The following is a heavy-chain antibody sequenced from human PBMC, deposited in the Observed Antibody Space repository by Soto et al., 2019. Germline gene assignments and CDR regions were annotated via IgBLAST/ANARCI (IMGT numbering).Heavy chain of an antibody. CDR1: XXXXXVXX. Sequence: QLLESGGGLAQXXXXLXLXXXXXXXXXXVXXXXXVRXXXXXGLEWVSTLTRDVGRSYYADSVRGRFTVSRDNSKNTLFLQMNSLTAEDTAIYYCAKDQRFLEWWMDWGQGTLVTVST. D-gene: IGHD3-3*01. J-gene: IGHJ4*02. V-gene: IGHV3-23*01. CDR2: LTRDVGRS. CDR3: AKDQRFLEWWMD.